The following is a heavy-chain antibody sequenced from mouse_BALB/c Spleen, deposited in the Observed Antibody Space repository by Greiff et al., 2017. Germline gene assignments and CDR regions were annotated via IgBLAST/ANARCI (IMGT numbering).Heavy chain of an antibody. D-gene: IGHD1-1*01. CDR1: GFTFSDYY. J-gene: IGHJ3*01. CDR3: ARDRDYGRGAWFAY. CDR2: ISDGGSYT. Sequence: EVKLMESGGGLVKPGGSLKLSCAASGFTFSDYYMYWVRQTPEKRLEWVATISDGGSYTYYPDSVKGRFTISRDNAKNNLYLQMSSLKSEDTAMYYCARDRDYGRGAWFAYWGQGTLVTVSA. V-gene: IGHV5-4*02.